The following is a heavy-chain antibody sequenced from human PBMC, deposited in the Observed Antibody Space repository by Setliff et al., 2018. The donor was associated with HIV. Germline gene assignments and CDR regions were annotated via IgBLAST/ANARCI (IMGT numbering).Heavy chain of an antibody. CDR1: GYFIKIGHY. Sequence: SETLSLTCRVSGYFIKIGHYCGWLRQSPGKGLEWIGTIYHSGSTYYNPSLKSRVTISVDTSKNQFSLKLSSVTAADTAVYYCARQLATDMDGDAFDIWGQGTMVTVS. J-gene: IGHJ3*02. D-gene: IGHD1-1*01. CDR3: ARQLATDMDGDAFDI. V-gene: IGHV4-38-2*01. CDR2: IYHSGST.